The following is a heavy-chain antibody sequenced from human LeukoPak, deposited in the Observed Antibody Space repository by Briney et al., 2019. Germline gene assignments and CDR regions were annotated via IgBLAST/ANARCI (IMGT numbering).Heavy chain of an antibody. CDR2: INHSGST. D-gene: IGHD2-15*01. Sequence: SETLSLTCAVYGGSFSGYYWSWIRQPPGKGLEWIGEINHSGSTNYNPSLKSRVTISVDTSKNQFSLKLSSVTAADTAVYYRARAGGPVVVVAATISRVSPPYGMDVWGQGTTVTVSS. J-gene: IGHJ6*02. V-gene: IGHV4-34*01. CDR3: ARAGGPVVVVAATISRVSPPYGMDV. CDR1: GGSFSGYY.